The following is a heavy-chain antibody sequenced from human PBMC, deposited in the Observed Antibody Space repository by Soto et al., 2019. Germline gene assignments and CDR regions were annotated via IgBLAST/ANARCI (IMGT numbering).Heavy chain of an antibody. CDR1: GDSVRNQY. CDR3: ARTLDYGHMDV. D-gene: IGHD3-16*01. J-gene: IGHJ6*03. CDR2: IYRSGST. Sequence: QVQMQESGPGLVKPSETLSLTCTVSGDSVRNQYWSWIWRPPGRGLEWIGYIYRSGSTKYNPSLKSRLASRVDTSKKQFSRKLSSVTAADTAVYYCARTLDYGHMDVWGKGTTVTVSS. V-gene: IGHV4-4*09.